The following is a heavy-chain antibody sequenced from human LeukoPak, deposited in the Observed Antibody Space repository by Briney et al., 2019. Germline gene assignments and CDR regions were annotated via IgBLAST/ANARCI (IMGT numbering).Heavy chain of an antibody. J-gene: IGHJ5*02. CDR3: ARDGCSGSSCLSNWFDP. CDR1: GGSVNSGDYY. V-gene: IGHV4-31*03. D-gene: IGHD2-15*01. Sequence: SETLPLTCTVSGGSVNSGDYYWSWIRQLPGKGLEWIAYIHYSGSTYSNPSLKSRLTVSVDTSKNQLSLKLSSVTAADTAMYFCARDGCSGSSCLSNWFDPWGQGTLVTVSS. CDR2: IHYSGST.